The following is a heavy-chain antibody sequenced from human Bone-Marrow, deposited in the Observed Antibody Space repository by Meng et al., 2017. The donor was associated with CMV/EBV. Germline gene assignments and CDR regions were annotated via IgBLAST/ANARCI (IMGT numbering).Heavy chain of an antibody. Sequence: QVQLQESGPGLVKPSETLSLTCTVSGGSISSYYWSWIRQPAGKGLEWIGRIYTSGGTNYNPSLKSRVTMSVDTSKNQFSLKLSSVTAADTAVYYCAREWRGLWFGEFVYWFDTWGQGTLVTVAS. D-gene: IGHD3-10*01. CDR2: IYTSGGT. CDR3: AREWRGLWFGEFVYWFDT. CDR1: GGSISSYY. V-gene: IGHV4-4*07. J-gene: IGHJ5*02.